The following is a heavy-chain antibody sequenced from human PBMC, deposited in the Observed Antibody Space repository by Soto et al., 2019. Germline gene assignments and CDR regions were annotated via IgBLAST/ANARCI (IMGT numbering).Heavy chain of an antibody. V-gene: IGHV3-30-3*01. CDR2: ISYDGSNK. Sequence: GGSLRLSCAASGFTFSSYAMHWVRQAPGKGLEWVAVISYDGSNKYYADSVKGRFTISRDNSKNTLYLQMNSLRAEDTAVYYCARERIVVVVAAMISMDVWGQGTTVTVSS. CDR3: ARERIVVVVAAMISMDV. J-gene: IGHJ6*02. D-gene: IGHD2-15*01. CDR1: GFTFSSYA.